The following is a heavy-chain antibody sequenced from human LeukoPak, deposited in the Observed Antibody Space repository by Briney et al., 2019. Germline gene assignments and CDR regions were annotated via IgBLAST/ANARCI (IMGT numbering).Heavy chain of an antibody. J-gene: IGHJ4*02. Sequence: SVKVSCKASGGAFSSYAISWVRQAPGQGLEWMGGIIPIFGTANYAQKFQGRVTITADKSTSTAYMELSSLRSEDTAVYYCARDGGYSSSWYGYWGQGTLVTVSS. CDR2: IIPIFGTA. CDR1: GGAFSSYA. CDR3: ARDGGYSSSWYGY. V-gene: IGHV1-69*06. D-gene: IGHD6-13*01.